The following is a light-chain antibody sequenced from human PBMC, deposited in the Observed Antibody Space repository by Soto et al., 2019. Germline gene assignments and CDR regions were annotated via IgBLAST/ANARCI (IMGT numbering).Light chain of an antibody. CDR3: QQYNSYSRT. CDR1: QIISSW. CDR2: DAS. V-gene: IGKV1-5*01. Sequence: DIQMTQSPFTLSASVGDRVTITCRASQIISSWLAWYQQKPGKAPKLLIYDASSLESGVPSRFSGSGSGTEFTLTISSLQPDDFATYYCQQYNSYSRTFGQGTKVDIK. J-gene: IGKJ1*01.